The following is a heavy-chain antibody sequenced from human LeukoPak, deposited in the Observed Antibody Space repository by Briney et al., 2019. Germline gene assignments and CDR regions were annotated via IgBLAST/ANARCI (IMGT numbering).Heavy chain of an antibody. CDR3: ARARDLDY. J-gene: IGHJ4*02. CDR1: GYIFTSYG. CDR2: INPNSGGT. Sequence: ASVKVSCKASGYIFTSYGISWARQAPGQGLEWMGWINPNSGGTNYAQKFQGRVTMTRDTSISTAYMELSRLRSDDTAVYYCARARDLDYWGQGTLVTVSS. V-gene: IGHV1-2*02.